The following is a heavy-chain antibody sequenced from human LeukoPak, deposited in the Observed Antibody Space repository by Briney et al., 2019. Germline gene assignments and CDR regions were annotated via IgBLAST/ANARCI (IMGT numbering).Heavy chain of an antibody. CDR2: ISGSGGST. D-gene: IGHD3-10*01. Sequence: GGSLRLSCAASGFTFSSYGMSWVRQAPGKGLEWVSAISGSGGSTYYADSVKGRFTISRDNSKNTLYLQMNSLRAEDTAVYYCAKDGITMVRGVINPIAFDYWGQGTLVTVSS. CDR3: AKDGITMVRGVINPIAFDY. V-gene: IGHV3-23*01. CDR1: GFTFSSYG. J-gene: IGHJ4*02.